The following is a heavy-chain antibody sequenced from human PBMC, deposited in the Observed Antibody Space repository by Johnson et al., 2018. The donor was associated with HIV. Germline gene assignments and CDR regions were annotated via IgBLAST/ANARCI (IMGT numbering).Heavy chain of an antibody. Sequence: VQLVESGGGSVQPGRSLRLSCAASGFTFDDYAMHWVRQAPGKGLEWVPGISWHSGSIGHADSVKGRFTISSDNAKNSLHLQMSSLRAEDTAVYYCAREGEGYSSSWYDAFDIWGQGTMVTVSS. CDR3: AREGEGYSSSWYDAFDI. CDR1: GFTFDDYA. J-gene: IGHJ3*02. V-gene: IGHV3-9*01. D-gene: IGHD6-13*01. CDR2: ISWHSGSI.